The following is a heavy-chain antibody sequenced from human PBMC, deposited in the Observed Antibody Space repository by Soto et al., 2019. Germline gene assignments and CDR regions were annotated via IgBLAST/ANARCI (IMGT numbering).Heavy chain of an antibody. D-gene: IGHD6-25*01. J-gene: IGHJ6*04. CDR3: PRLIRRTRRIAARGGPTRGCEP. V-gene: IGHV4-34*01. CDR2: INHSGST. Sequence: QVQLQQWGAGLLKPSETLSLTCAVYGGSFSGYYWSWIRQPPGKGLEWIGEINHSGSTNYNPSRTRRGPTSGATATSHFSLRRSPGPAADTAVYYCPRLIRRTRRIAARGGPTRGCEPWGKGTPVTVSS. CDR1: GGSFSGYY.